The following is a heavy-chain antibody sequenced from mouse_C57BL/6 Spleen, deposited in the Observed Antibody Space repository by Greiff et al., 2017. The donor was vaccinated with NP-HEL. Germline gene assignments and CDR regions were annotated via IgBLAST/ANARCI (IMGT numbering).Heavy chain of an antibody. CDR3: VKQDYGSSYEFAY. V-gene: IGHV10-1*01. D-gene: IGHD1-1*01. CDR1: GFSFNTYA. J-gene: IGHJ3*01. CDR2: IRSKSNNYAT. Sequence: GGGLVQPKGSLKLSCAASGFSFNTYAMNWVRQAPGKGLEWVARIRSKSNNYATYYADSVKDRFTIAEDDSESMLYQQINILKSEDAAMYYCVKQDYGSSYEFAYWGQGTLVTVSA.